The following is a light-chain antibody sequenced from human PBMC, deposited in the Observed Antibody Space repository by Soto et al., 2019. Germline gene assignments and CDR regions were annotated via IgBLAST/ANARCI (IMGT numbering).Light chain of an antibody. CDR2: EVS. CDR3: SSYTSSSTLDV. CDR1: SSDVGGYNY. J-gene: IGLJ1*01. V-gene: IGLV2-14*01. Sequence: QSVLTQLASVSGSPGHSITISCTGTSSDVGGYNYVSWYQQHPGKAPKLMIYEVSNRPSGDSNRFSGSTSGNTASLTISGLQAEDEADYYCSSYTSSSTLDVFGTGTKVTV.